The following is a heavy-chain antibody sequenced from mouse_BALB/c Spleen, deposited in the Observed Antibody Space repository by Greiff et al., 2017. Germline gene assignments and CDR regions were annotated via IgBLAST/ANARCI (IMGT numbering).Heavy chain of an antibody. V-gene: IGHV3-2*02. Sequence: EVKLVESGPGLVKPSQSLSLTCTVTGYSITSDYAWNWIRQFPGNKLEWMGYISYSGSTSYNPSLKSRISITRDTSKHQFFLQLNSVTTEDTATYYCARSAYYYGSSPYFDYWGQGTTLTVSS. D-gene: IGHD1-1*01. CDR2: ISYSGST. CDR1: GYSITSDYA. J-gene: IGHJ2*01. CDR3: ARSAYYYGSSPYFDY.